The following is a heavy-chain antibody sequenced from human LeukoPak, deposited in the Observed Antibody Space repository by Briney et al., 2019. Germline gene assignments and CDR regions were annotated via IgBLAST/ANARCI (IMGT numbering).Heavy chain of an antibody. CDR1: DYSIGSGYY. V-gene: IGHV4-38-2*01. CDR2: IHHSGSA. Sequence: SETLSLTCGVSDYSIGSGYYWGWIRQPPGKGLEWIGSIHHSGSAYYNPSLKSRVTISVDTSKNQFSLRPSSVTAADTAVYYCARAPYYYDNSGYPDYWGQGTLVTVSS. CDR3: ARAPYYYDNSGYPDY. J-gene: IGHJ4*02. D-gene: IGHD3-22*01.